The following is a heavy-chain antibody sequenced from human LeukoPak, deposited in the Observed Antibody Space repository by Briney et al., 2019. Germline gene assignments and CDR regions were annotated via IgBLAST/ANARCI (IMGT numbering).Heavy chain of an antibody. V-gene: IGHV4-59*11. Sequence: SETLSLTCTVSGGSISSHYWSWIRQPPGKGLEWSGYIYYSGSTNYNPSLKSRVTISVDTSKNQFSLKLSSVTAADTAVYYCARESEAAGTYYYYMDVWGKGTTVTVSS. J-gene: IGHJ6*03. D-gene: IGHD6-13*01. CDR1: GGSISSHY. CDR3: ARESEAAGTYYYYMDV. CDR2: IYYSGST.